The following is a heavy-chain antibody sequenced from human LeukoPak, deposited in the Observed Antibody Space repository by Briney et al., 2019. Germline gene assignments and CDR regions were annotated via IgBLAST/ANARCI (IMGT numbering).Heavy chain of an antibody. CDR1: GFTFSSYE. CDR2: ISSSGSTI. D-gene: IGHD4-17*01. V-gene: IGHV3-48*03. J-gene: IGHJ3*02. CDR3: AREKGYGDYGDAFDI. Sequence: GGSLRLSCAASGFTFSSYEMNWVRQAPGKGLEWVPYISSSGSTIYYADSVKGRFTISRDNAKNSLYLQMNSLRAEDTAVYYCAREKGYGDYGDAFDIWGQGTMVTVSS.